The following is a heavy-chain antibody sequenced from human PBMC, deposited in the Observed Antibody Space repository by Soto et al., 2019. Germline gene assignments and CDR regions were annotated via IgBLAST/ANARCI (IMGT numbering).Heavy chain of an antibody. Sequence: SETLSLTYTVSGGSISSYYWSWIRQPPGKGLEWIGYIYYSGSTNYNPSLKSRVTISVDTSKNQFSLKLSSVTAADTAVYYCARRDSSSGRSPWFDPWGQGTLVTVSS. J-gene: IGHJ5*02. CDR3: ARRDSSSGRSPWFDP. D-gene: IGHD6-13*01. CDR2: IYYSGST. V-gene: IGHV4-59*01. CDR1: GGSISSYY.